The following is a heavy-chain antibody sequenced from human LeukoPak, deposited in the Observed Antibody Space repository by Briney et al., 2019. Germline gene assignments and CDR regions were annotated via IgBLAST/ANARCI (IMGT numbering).Heavy chain of an antibody. CDR1: GFTFSSYS. CDR3: ARWGSTSCYDY. J-gene: IGHJ4*02. D-gene: IGHD2-2*01. CDR2: ISTNGDST. V-gene: IGHV3-64*02. Sequence: GGSLRLSCAASGFTFSSYSMNWVRQAPGKGLEYVSAISTNGDSTYYADSVKGRFTISRDNSKNTLFLQMGSLRADDMAVYYCARWGSTSCYDYWGQGTLVTVSS.